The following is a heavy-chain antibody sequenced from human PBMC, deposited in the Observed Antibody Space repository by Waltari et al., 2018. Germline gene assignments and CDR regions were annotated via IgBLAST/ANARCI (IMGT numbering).Heavy chain of an antibody. Sequence: QVQLEQSGAEVKKPGSSVKVSCKASGCTFSTFAISWVRQAPGQGLEWMGAIIPLFGTAHYAQKFQGRVTVTADESSSTHYMELSSLRSEDTAVYYCARQKLYFYGLDVWGQGTTVTVSS. CDR1: GCTFSTFA. V-gene: IGHV1-69*01. CDR2: IIPLFGTA. J-gene: IGHJ6*02. CDR3: ARQKLYFYGLDV.